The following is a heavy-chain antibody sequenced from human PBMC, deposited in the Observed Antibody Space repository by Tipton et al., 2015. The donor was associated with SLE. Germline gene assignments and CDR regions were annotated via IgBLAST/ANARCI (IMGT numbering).Heavy chain of an antibody. Sequence: TLSLTCTVSGGSVSSSSKYWAWIRQPPGKGLEWIGSIYYTGTTTYYNSFLKSRVTMSVDTSKKHFSLQLSSVTAADTAVYFCARQVNPYSSGWYYYFDSWGQGILVAVSS. CDR3: ARQVNPYSSGWYYYFDS. D-gene: IGHD6-19*01. V-gene: IGHV4-39*01. CDR2: IYYTGTTT. CDR1: GGSVSSSSKY. J-gene: IGHJ4*02.